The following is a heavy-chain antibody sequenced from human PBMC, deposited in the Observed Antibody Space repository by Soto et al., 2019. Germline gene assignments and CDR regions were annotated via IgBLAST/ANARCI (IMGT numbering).Heavy chain of an antibody. CDR1: GGSFSGYY. Sequence: QVQLQPWGAGLLKPSETLSLTCAVYGGSFSGYYWSWIRQPPGKGLEWIGEINHSGSTNYNPSLKSRVTISVDTSKNQFVLKLSSVTAADTAVYYCARGRFATYYYDSSGYFLDYWGQGTLVTVSS. D-gene: IGHD3-22*01. V-gene: IGHV4-34*01. J-gene: IGHJ4*02. CDR3: ARGRFATYYYDSSGYFLDY. CDR2: INHSGST.